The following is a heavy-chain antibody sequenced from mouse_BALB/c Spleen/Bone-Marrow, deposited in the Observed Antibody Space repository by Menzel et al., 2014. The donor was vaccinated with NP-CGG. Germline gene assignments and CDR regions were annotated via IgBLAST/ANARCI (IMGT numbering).Heavy chain of an antibody. Sequence: EVKLVESGGGLVQPGGSLRLSCATSGFTFSDYYMSWVRQPPGKALEWLGFIRNKANGYTTEYSASVKGRFTISRDNSQSILYLQMNTLRAEDSAAYYCARDIGLLRFDYWGQGTTLTVSS. CDR3: ARDIGLLRFDY. J-gene: IGHJ2*01. CDR2: IRNKANGYTT. D-gene: IGHD1-1*01. CDR1: GFTFSDYY. V-gene: IGHV7-3*02.